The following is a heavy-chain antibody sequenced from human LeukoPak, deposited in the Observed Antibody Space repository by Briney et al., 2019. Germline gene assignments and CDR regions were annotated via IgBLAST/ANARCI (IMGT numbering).Heavy chain of an antibody. CDR2: IYSSGTT. CDR3: ATMVRGDDY. Sequence: SETLSLTCTVSGGSINNYYWNWIRQPPGKGLKWIGFIYSSGTTNYNPSLKSRLSFSIDTSKNQFSLKLSSVTAADTAVYYCATMVRGDDYWGQGTLVTVSS. V-gene: IGHV4-59*12. CDR1: GGSINNYY. D-gene: IGHD3-10*01. J-gene: IGHJ4*02.